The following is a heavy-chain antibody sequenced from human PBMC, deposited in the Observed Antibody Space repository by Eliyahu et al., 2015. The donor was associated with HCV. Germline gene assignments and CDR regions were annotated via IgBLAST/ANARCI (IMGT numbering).Heavy chain of an antibody. Sequence: QVQLVESGGGVVQPGRSXRLXCAASGXXFXXYGMHWVRQAPGKGLEWVAVIWYDGSNKYYADSVKGRFTISRDNSKNTLYLQMNSLRAEDTAVYYCATINPGRVSGGPFDYWGQGTLVTVSS. CDR2: IWYDGSNK. D-gene: IGHD2-15*01. V-gene: IGHV3-33*01. CDR3: ATINPGRVSGGPFDY. CDR1: GXXFXXYG. J-gene: IGHJ4*02.